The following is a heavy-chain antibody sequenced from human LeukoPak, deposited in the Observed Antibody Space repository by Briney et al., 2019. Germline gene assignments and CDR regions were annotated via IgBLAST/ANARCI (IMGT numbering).Heavy chain of an antibody. J-gene: IGHJ4*02. CDR2: IYWDNDK. CDR1: GFSLTTSGVG. Sequence: GSGPTLVNPTQTLTLTCTFSGFSLTTSGVGVGWIRQALGEALEWLSVIYWDNDKRYSPSLKSRLTITKDTSKNQVVLTMTNMDPVDTATYYCARLSRDSSGYYPLFYYLDYWGQGTLVTVSS. V-gene: IGHV2-5*02. CDR3: ARLSRDSSGYYPLFYYLDY. D-gene: IGHD3-22*01.